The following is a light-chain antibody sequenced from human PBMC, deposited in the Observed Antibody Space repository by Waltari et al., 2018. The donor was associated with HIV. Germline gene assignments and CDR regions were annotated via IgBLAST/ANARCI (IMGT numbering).Light chain of an antibody. CDR3: GTWDSSLSAYV. Sequence: QSVLTQPPSVSAAPGQKVTIPCSGRSSTLGTTYLSWYPQLPGTAPKLLIYDNNKRPSGIPDRFSGSQSGTSATLGITGLQTGDEADYYCGTWDSSLSAYVFGTGTKVTVL. CDR1: SSTLGTTY. CDR2: DNN. J-gene: IGLJ1*01. V-gene: IGLV1-51*01.